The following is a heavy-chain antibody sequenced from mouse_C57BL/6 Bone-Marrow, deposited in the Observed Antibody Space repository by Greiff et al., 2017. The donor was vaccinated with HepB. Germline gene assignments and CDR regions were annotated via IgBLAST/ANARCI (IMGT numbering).Heavy chain of an antibody. Sequence: EVKLVESGGDLVKPGGSLKLSCAASGFTFSSYGMSWVRQTPDKRLEWVATISSGGSYTYYPDSVKGRFTISRDNAKNTLYLQMSSLKSEDTAMYYCARQVAPFDDWGQGTTLTVSS. CDR3: ARQVAPFDD. D-gene: IGHD1-1*02. J-gene: IGHJ2*01. V-gene: IGHV5-6*01. CDR2: ISSGGSYT. CDR1: GFTFSSYG.